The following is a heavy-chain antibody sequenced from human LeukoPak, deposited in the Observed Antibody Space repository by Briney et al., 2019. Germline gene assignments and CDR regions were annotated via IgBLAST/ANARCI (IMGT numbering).Heavy chain of an antibody. CDR3: AKRHPSDYYDSSGYPSYWYFDL. CDR1: GFTFDDYA. J-gene: IGHJ2*01. V-gene: IGHV3-9*01. Sequence: GRSLRLSCAASGFTFDDYAMHWVRHAPGKGLEWVSGISWNSGSIGYADSVKGRFTISRDNAKNSLYLQMNSLRAEDTALYYCAKRHPSDYYDSSGYPSYWYFDLWGRGTLATVSS. CDR2: ISWNSGSI. D-gene: IGHD3-22*01.